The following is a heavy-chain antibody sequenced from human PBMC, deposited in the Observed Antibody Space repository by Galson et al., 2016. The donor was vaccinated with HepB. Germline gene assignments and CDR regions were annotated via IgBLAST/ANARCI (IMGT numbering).Heavy chain of an antibody. V-gene: IGHV1-18*04. Sequence: SVKVSCKASGYRFFTYGISWVRQAPGQGLEWLGWISANSGNTIYAQKFQDRVTMTRDTSASTGYMDLRSLRSDDTAVYYCARDVQFRFDYWGQGTLVTVSS. CDR3: ARDVQFRFDY. CDR2: ISANSGNT. CDR1: GYRFFTYG. D-gene: IGHD4-11*01. J-gene: IGHJ4*02.